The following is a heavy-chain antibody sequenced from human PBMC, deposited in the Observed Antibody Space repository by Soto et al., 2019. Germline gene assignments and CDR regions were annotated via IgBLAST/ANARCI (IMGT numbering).Heavy chain of an antibody. Sequence: ASVKVSCKASGYTFTGYYMHWVRQAPGQGLEWMGWINPNSGGTNYAQKFQGWVTMTRDTSISTAYMELSRLRSDDTAVYYCVRAAAGPGDYYYYYGMDVWGQGTTVTVSS. CDR1: GYTFTGYY. CDR3: VRAAAGPGDYYYYYGMDV. D-gene: IGHD6-13*01. J-gene: IGHJ6*02. V-gene: IGHV1-2*04. CDR2: INPNSGGT.